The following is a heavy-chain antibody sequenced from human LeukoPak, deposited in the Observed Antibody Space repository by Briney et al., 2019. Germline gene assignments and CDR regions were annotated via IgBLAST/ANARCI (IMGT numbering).Heavy chain of an antibody. J-gene: IGHJ3*02. CDR3: ARDCSSTSCYGHAFDI. D-gene: IGHD2-2*01. CDR2: ISSSSSYI. V-gene: IGHV3-21*01. Sequence: GGSLRLSCAASGFTFSSYSMNWVRQAPGKGLEWVSSISSSSSYIYYADSVKGRFTISRDNAKNSLYLQMNSLRAEDTAVYYFARDCSSTSCYGHAFDIWGQGTMVTVSS. CDR1: GFTFSSYS.